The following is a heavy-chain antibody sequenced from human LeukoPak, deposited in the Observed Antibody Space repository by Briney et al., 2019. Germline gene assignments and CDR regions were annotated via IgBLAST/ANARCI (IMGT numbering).Heavy chain of an antibody. D-gene: IGHD1-26*01. CDR2: ISWNSGSI. CDR3: AKDSVGATPYDAFDI. CDR1: GFTFDDYA. V-gene: IGHV3-9*03. J-gene: IGHJ3*02. Sequence: GGSVRLSCAASGFTFDDYAMHWVRQVPGKGLEWVSGISWNSGSIGYADSVKGRFTISRDNAKNSLYLQMNSPRAEDMALYYCAKDSVGATPYDAFDIWGQGTMVTVSS.